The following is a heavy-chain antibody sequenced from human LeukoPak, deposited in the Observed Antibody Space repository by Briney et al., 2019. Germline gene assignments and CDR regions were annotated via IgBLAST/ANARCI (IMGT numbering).Heavy chain of an antibody. D-gene: IGHD6-6*01. Sequence: SETLSLTCAVYGGSFSGYYWSWIRQPPGKGLEWIGEINHSGSTNYNPSLESRVTISVDTSKNQFSLKLSSVTAADTAVYYCASVRLQLVDYWGQGTLVTVSS. V-gene: IGHV4-34*01. J-gene: IGHJ4*02. CDR1: GGSFSGYY. CDR2: INHSGST. CDR3: ASVRLQLVDY.